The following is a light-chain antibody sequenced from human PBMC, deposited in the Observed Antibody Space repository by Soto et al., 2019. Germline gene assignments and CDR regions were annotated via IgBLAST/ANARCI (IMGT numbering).Light chain of an antibody. CDR2: RAS. Sequence: EIVMTQSPPTLSVSPWERATLSCRASQSVSTNVAWFQQKPGQAPSLLIFRASIRASGVPARFSGSGSGTEFTLEISRVETDDVGIYYCMQSTQLPPTFGQGTRLEI. CDR3: MQSTQLPPT. V-gene: IGKV3-15*01. CDR1: QSVSTN. J-gene: IGKJ5*01.